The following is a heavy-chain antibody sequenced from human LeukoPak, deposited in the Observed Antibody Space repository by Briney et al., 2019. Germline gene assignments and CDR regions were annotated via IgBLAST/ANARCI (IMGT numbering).Heavy chain of an antibody. J-gene: IGHJ4*02. CDR3: ARHNLYYYDSSGSTFDY. Sequence: ASVKVSCKASGYTFTGYYMHWVRQAPGQGLEWMGWINPNSGGTNYAQKFQGRVTMTRDTSISTAYMELSRLRSDDTAVYYCARHNLYYYDSSGSTFDYWGQGTLVTVSS. CDR1: GYTFTGYY. D-gene: IGHD3-22*01. V-gene: IGHV1-2*02. CDR2: INPNSGGT.